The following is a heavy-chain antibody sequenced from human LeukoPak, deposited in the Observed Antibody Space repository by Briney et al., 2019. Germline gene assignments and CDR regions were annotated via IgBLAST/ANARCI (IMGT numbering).Heavy chain of an antibody. Sequence: ASVKVSCKASGYTFTSYDINWVRQAPGQGLEWMGWFSAYNGNTKYAQKLQGRVTMTTDTSTRTAYMELRSLRSDDTAVYYCARDLRAFRDGYKNPNYYLDYWGQGTLVTVSS. CDR1: GYTFTSYD. V-gene: IGHV1-18*01. J-gene: IGHJ4*02. CDR2: FSAYNGNT. D-gene: IGHD5-24*01. CDR3: ARDLRAFRDGYKNPNYYLDY.